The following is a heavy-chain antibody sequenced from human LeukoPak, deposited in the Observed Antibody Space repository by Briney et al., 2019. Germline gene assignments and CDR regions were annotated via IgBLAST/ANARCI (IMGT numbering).Heavy chain of an antibody. V-gene: IGHV4-4*02. Sequence: SETLSLTCAVSGGSISSSNWWSWVRQPPGKGLEWIGEIYHSGSTNYNPSLKSRVTISVDTSKNQFSLKLSSVTAADTAVYYCASGAYDSSGYYPLYYFDYWGQGTLVTVSS. CDR1: GGSISSSNW. D-gene: IGHD3-22*01. CDR2: IYHSGST. J-gene: IGHJ4*02. CDR3: ASGAYDSSGYYPLYYFDY.